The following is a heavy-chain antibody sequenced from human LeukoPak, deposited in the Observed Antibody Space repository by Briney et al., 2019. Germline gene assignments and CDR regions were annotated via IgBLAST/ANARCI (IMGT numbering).Heavy chain of an antibody. CDR1: GFTFSTFA. D-gene: IGHD3-3*01. Sequence: GGSLRLSCAASGFTFSTFAMIWVRQPPGKGLEWVSSIFPSGGEIHYADSVRGRFTISRDNSKSTLSLQMNSLRAEDTAVYYCARDRPRTTPYYDFWSGRRKTPGYMDVWGKGTTVTVSS. V-gene: IGHV3-23*01. J-gene: IGHJ6*03. CDR2: IFPSGGEI. CDR3: ARDRPRTTPYYDFWSGRRKTPGYMDV.